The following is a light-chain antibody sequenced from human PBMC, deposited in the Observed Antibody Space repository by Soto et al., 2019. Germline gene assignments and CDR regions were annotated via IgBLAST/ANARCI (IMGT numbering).Light chain of an antibody. CDR1: GSDIGTYNY. CDR2: DVT. CDR3: QSYTSASTYV. J-gene: IGLJ1*01. V-gene: IGLV2-14*03. Sequence: QSVLTQPASVSGSPGQSITISCTGTGSDIGTYNYVSWYQHHPGKAPKFIIYDVTNRPSGVSDRFSGSKSGNTASLTISGLQAEDEADYFCQSYTSASTYVFGTGTKVTVL.